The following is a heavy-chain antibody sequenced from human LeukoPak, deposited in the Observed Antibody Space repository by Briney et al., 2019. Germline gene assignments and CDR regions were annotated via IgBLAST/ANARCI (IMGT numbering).Heavy chain of an antibody. J-gene: IGHJ6*02. CDR3: AREGEIVVVPAARYYYYYYGMDV. V-gene: IGHV4-4*07. CDR1: GGSISSYY. CDR2: IYTSGST. D-gene: IGHD2-2*01. Sequence: KTSETLSLTCTVSGGSISSYYWSWIRQPAGKGLEWIGRIYTSGSTNYNPSLKSRVTMSVDTSKNQFSLKLSSVTAADTAVYYCAREGEIVVVPAARYYYYYYGMDVWGQGTTVTVSS.